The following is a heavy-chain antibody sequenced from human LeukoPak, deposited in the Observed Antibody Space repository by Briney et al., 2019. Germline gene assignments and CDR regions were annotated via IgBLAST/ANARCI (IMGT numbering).Heavy chain of an antibody. J-gene: IGHJ5*02. D-gene: IGHD5-12*01. CDR2: ISRSSNII. Sequence: GGSLRLSCAASGFTFSSYSMNWVRQAPGKGLEWVSYISRSSNIIYYADSVKGRFTISRDNAKNSLYLQMNSLRAEDTAVYYCARASGYSGSRRWFDPWGQGTLVTVSS. V-gene: IGHV3-48*01. CDR3: ARASGYSGSRRWFDP. CDR1: GFTFSSYS.